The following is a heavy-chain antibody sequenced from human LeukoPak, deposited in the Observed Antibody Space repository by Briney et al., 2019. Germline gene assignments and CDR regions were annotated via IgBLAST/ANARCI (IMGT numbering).Heavy chain of an antibody. J-gene: IGHJ3*02. CDR2: IANDGSHT. CDR3: ARERQDTIIHSGAFDI. D-gene: IGHD3-10*01. Sequence: GGSLRLSCAASGFTFSNYFMHWVRQAPGKGLEWVADIANDGSHTFYVESVKGRFTISGDNSKNTPYLQMNSLRVEDTAVYFCARERQDTIIHSGAFDIWGQGTMVTVSS. CDR1: GFTFSNYF. V-gene: IGHV3-30-3*01.